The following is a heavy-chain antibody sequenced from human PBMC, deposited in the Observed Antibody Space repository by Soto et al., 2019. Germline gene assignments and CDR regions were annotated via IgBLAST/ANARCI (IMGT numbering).Heavy chain of an antibody. Sequence: GGSLRLSCVAYGLTFSTYGMHWVRQAPGKGLEWVAVIWYDGSNKYYADSVKGRFTISRDNSKNTLYLQMNSLRAEATAVYYCARDGSGSTHQFDYWGQGPLVTVSS. J-gene: IGHJ4*02. CDR3: ARDGSGSTHQFDY. CDR2: IWYDGSNK. CDR1: GLTFSTYG. V-gene: IGHV3-33*01. D-gene: IGHD1-26*01.